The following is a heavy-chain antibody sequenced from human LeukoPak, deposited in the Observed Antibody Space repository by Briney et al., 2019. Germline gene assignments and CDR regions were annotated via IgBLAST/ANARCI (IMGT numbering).Heavy chain of an antibody. Sequence: GGSLRLSCAASGFTFSSYSMNWVRQAPGKGLEWVSYISSSSSTIYYADSVKGRFTISRDNAKNSLYLQMNSLRAEDTAVYYCAREGVGATVVAYAFDIWGQGTMVTVSS. CDR3: AREGVGATVVAYAFDI. CDR1: GFTFSSYS. D-gene: IGHD1-26*01. CDR2: ISSSSSTI. J-gene: IGHJ3*02. V-gene: IGHV3-48*01.